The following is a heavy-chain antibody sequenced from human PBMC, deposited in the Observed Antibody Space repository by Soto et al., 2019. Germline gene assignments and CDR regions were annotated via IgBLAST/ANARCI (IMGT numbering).Heavy chain of an antibody. Sequence: ASVKVSCKASGYTFTGYYMHWVRQAPGQGLEWMGWINPNSGGTNYAQKFQGWVTMTRDTSISTAYMELSRLRSDDTAVYYCARGTLNWDDAFDIWGQGTMVTLS. D-gene: IGHD7-27*01. CDR1: GYTFTGYY. J-gene: IGHJ3*02. CDR2: INPNSGGT. CDR3: ARGTLNWDDAFDI. V-gene: IGHV1-2*04.